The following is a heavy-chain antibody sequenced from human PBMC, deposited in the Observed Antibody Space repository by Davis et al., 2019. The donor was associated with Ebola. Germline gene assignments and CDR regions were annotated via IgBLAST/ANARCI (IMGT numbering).Heavy chain of an antibody. Sequence: SVKVSCKASGGTFSSYAISWVRQAPGQGLEWMGRIIPILGIANYAQKFQGRVTITADKSTSTAYMELSSLRSEDTAVYYCARGWSYSSSWYTFDYWGQGTLVTVSS. CDR2: IIPILGIA. J-gene: IGHJ4*02. CDR3: ARGWSYSSSWYTFDY. D-gene: IGHD6-13*01. V-gene: IGHV1-69*04. CDR1: GGTFSSYA.